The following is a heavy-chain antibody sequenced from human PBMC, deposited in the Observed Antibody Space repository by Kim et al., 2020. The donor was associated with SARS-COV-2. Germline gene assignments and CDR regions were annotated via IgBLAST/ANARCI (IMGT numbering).Heavy chain of an antibody. Sequence: LKSRVTISVDTSKNQFSLKLSSVTAADTAVYYCARAPRILWFGELSWFDPWGQGTLVTVSS. V-gene: IGHV4-34*01. J-gene: IGHJ5*02. CDR3: ARAPRILWFGELSWFDP. D-gene: IGHD3-10*01.